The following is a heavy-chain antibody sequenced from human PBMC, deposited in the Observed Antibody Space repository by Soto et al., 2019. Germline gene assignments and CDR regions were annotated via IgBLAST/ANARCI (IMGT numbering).Heavy chain of an antibody. J-gene: IGHJ6*02. CDR3: ARVGSTHLSGYYFGMDV. CDR2: IIPIFGTA. Sequence: SVKVSCKASGGTFSSYAISWVRQAPGQGFEWMGGIIPIFGTANYAQKFQGRVTITADESTSTAYMELSSLRSEDTAVYYCARVGSTHLSGYYFGMDVWGQGTTVTVSS. D-gene: IGHD3-10*01. V-gene: IGHV1-69*13. CDR1: GGTFSSYA.